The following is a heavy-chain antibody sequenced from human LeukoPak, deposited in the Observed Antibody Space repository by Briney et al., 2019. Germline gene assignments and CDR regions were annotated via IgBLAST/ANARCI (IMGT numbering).Heavy chain of an antibody. CDR2: IRSKAYGGTT. D-gene: IGHD3-10*01. V-gene: IGHV3-49*01. J-gene: IGHJ4*02. CDR1: GFTFGDYA. CDR3: TREQPITMVRGADFDY. Sequence: GGSLRLSCTASGFTFGDYAMSWFRQAPGKGLEWVGFIRSKAYGGTTEYAASVKGRFTISRDGSKSIAYLQMNSLKTEDTAVYYCTREQPITMVRGADFDYWGQGTLVTVSS.